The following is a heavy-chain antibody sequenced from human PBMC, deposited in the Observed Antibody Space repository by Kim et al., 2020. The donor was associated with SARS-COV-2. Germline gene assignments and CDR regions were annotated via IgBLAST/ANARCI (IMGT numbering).Heavy chain of an antibody. V-gene: IGHV3-9*01. Sequence: GGSLRLSCAASGFTFDDYAMHWVRQAPGKGLEWVSGISWNSGSIGYADSVKGRFTISRDNAKNSLYLQMNSLRAEDTALYYCAKDISDSSGYYSHGALFDYWGQGTLVTVSS. CDR1: GFTFDDYA. J-gene: IGHJ4*02. CDR3: AKDISDSSGYYSHGALFDY. D-gene: IGHD3-22*01. CDR2: ISWNSGSI.